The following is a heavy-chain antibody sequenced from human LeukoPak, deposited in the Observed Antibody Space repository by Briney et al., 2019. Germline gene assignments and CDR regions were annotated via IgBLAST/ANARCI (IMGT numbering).Heavy chain of an antibody. CDR1: GFTFSSYW. Sequence: GGSLRLSCAASGFTFSSYWIHWVRQAPGKGLMWVSRLNSDGSSTSYADSVKGRFTISRDNAKNTLYLQMNSLRVEDTAVYYCVRGSGATDYYDSSPFDYWGQGTLVTVSS. J-gene: IGHJ4*02. CDR3: VRGSGATDYYDSSPFDY. CDR2: LNSDGSST. D-gene: IGHD3-22*01. V-gene: IGHV3-74*01.